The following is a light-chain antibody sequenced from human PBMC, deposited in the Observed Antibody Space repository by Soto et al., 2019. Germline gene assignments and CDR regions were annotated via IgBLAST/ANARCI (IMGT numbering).Light chain of an antibody. J-gene: IGKJ4*01. V-gene: IGKV3-11*01. Sequence: EIVLTQSPATLSLSPGERATLSCRASQSVSSYLAWYQQKPGQAPRLLIYDASNRATGIPARFSGSGSGTDFPLTISSLWPEDFAVYYCQQRSNWPPLTFGGGTKVEIK. CDR3: QQRSNWPPLT. CDR2: DAS. CDR1: QSVSSY.